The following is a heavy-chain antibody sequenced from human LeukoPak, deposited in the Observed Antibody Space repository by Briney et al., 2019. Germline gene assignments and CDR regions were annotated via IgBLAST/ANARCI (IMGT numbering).Heavy chain of an antibody. CDR1: GGSISSYY. J-gene: IGHJ6*02. CDR2: IYYSGST. V-gene: IGHV4-59*08. Sequence: SETLSLTCTVSGGSISSYYLSWIRQPPGKGLEWIWYIYYSGSTNYNPSLKSRVTISVETTTNQSSLKQSSGTAADTAVYYCARSGGKDYGGNSREYGMDVWGQGTTVTVSS. D-gene: IGHD4-23*01. CDR3: ARSGGKDYGGNSREYGMDV.